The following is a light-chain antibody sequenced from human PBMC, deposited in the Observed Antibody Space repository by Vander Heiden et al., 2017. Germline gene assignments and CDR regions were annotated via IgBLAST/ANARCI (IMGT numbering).Light chain of an antibody. CDR2: WAS. CDR1: QSVLYSFNNKYH. V-gene: IGKV4-1*01. Sequence: DIVMTQSPGSLAGSLGERATINCTSTQSVLYSFNNKYHLAWYQQKPGQPPKLLLYWASTRASGVTDRFSGSGSGPDSTLTISSLKAEDVAVYYGQQVDRTLVTCGGGTKVEIK. J-gene: IGKJ4*01. CDR3: QQVDRTLVT.